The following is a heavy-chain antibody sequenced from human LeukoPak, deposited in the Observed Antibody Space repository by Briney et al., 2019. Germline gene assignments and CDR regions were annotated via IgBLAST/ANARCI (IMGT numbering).Heavy chain of an antibody. V-gene: IGHV3-33*01. CDR2: IWYDGSNK. CDR1: GFTFSSYG. CDR3: ARDGDYDSSGYYLFDY. D-gene: IGHD3-22*01. J-gene: IGHJ4*02. Sequence: PGGSLRLSCAASGFTFSSYGMHWVRQAPGKGLEWVAVIWYDGSNKYYVDSVKGRFTISRDNSKNTLYLQMNSLRAEDTAVYYCARDGDYDSSGYYLFDYWGQGTLVTVSS.